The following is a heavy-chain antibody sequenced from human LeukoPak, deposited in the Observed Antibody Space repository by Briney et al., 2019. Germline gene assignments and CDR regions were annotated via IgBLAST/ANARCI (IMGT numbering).Heavy chain of an antibody. CDR3: ARGAAGGMYNWFDP. V-gene: IGHV3-48*03. J-gene: IGHJ5*02. D-gene: IGHD6-13*01. CDR1: GFTFSSYE. Sequence: GGSLRLSCAASGFTFSSYEMNWVRQAPGKGLEWVSYMSSRGSIIFYADSVKGRFTISRDNAKNSLYLQMDSLRVEDTAVYYCARGAAGGMYNWFDPWGQGTLVAVSS. CDR2: MSSRGSII.